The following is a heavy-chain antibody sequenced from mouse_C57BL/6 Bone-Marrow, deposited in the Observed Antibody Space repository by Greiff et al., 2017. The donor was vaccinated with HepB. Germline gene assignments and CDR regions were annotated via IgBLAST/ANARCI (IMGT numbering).Heavy chain of an antibody. CDR3: AGWLSAWFAY. V-gene: IGHV1-55*01. J-gene: IGHJ3*01. CDR2: IYPGSGST. CDR1: GYTFTSYW. Sequence: VQLVESGAELVKPEASVKMSCKASGYTFTSYWITWVKQRPGQGLEWIGDIYPGSGSTNYNEKFKSKATLTVDTSSSTAYMQLSSLTSEDSAVYYCAGWLSAWFAYWGQGTLVTVSA. D-gene: IGHD2-3*01.